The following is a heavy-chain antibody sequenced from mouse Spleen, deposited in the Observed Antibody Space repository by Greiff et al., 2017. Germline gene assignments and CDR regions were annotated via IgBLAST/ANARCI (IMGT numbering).Heavy chain of an antibody. Sequence: EVQLQQSGAELVRSGASVKLSCTASGFNIKDYYMHWVKQRPEQGLEWIGWIDPENGDTEYAPKFQGKATMTADTSSNTAYLQLSSLTSEDTAVYYCNARRYDADWYFDVWGAGTTVTVSS. CDR3: NARRYDADWYFDV. V-gene: IGHV14-4*02. D-gene: IGHD2-14*01. CDR1: GFNIKDYY. CDR2: IDPENGDT. J-gene: IGHJ1*01.